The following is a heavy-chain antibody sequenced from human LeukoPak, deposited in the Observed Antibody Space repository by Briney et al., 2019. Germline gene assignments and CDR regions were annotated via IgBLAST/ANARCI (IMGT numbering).Heavy chain of an antibody. V-gene: IGHV5-10-1*01. CDR2: IDPSDSYT. CDR1: GYSFTSYW. J-gene: IGHJ6*04. Sequence: GESLKISCKGSGYSFTSYWIRWVRQMPGKGLEWMGRIDPSDSYTNYSPSFQGHVTISADKSISTAYLQWSSLKASDTAMYYCASSDMNEYGMDVWGKGTTVTVSS. CDR3: ASSDMNEYGMDV. D-gene: IGHD1-1*01.